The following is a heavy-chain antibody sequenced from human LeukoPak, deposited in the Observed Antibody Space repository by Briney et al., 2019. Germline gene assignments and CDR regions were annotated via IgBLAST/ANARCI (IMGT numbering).Heavy chain of an antibody. CDR1: GASISSHY. Sequence: SETLSLTCTVTGASISSHYWCWIRQTPGTGLEWIGDIYDRGSTTYNPSLKSRVSISVDTSRNQFSLNLRSVTAADTAVYYCAKIEVRRFEPWGQGTLVTVSS. J-gene: IGHJ5*02. CDR2: IYDRGST. V-gene: IGHV4-59*11. CDR3: AKIEVRRFEP.